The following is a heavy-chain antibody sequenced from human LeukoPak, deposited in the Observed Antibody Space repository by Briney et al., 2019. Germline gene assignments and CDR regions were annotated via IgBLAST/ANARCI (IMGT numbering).Heavy chain of an antibody. CDR1: GFTFSKYA. V-gene: IGHV3-23*01. Sequence: GGSLRLSCAASGFTFSKYAMTWVRQAPGMGLEWVSSISGSGSSSYYADSVKGRFTVSRDNSKNTLHLQMNGLRAEDTAVYYCAKGFLYNLVDYWGQGTLVAVSS. D-gene: IGHD1-14*01. CDR3: AKGFLYNLVDY. CDR2: ISGSGSSS. J-gene: IGHJ4*02.